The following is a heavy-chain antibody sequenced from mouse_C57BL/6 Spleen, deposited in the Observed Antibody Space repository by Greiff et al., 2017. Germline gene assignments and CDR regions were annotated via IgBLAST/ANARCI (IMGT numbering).Heavy chain of an antibody. CDR1: GFTFSSYG. V-gene: IGHV5-6*01. D-gene: IGHD2-12*01. CDR3: ATQDDTYSTDY. CDR2: ISSGGSYT. Sequence: EVQLKESGGDLVQPGGSLKLSCAASGFTFSSYGMSWVRQTPDKRLEWVATISSGGSYTYYPASVQGRFTLSRDNAKNTLYLQVCSLRSVDTSMIYCATQDDTYSTDYWRQGSSVTVSS. J-gene: IGHJ4*01.